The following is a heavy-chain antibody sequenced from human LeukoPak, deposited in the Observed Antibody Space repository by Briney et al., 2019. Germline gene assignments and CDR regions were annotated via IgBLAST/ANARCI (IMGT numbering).Heavy chain of an antibody. CDR1: GFTVSSNY. V-gene: IGHV3-66*01. CDR2: FYRGGST. D-gene: IGHD3-10*01. CDR3: ARGQVRGSYYLVRFDY. Sequence: GGSLRLSCAASGFTVSSNYMSWVRQAPGKGLEWVSLFYRGGSTYYADSVTGRFTISRDYSKNALCLQMNSLRAEDTAVYYCARGQVRGSYYLVRFDYWGQGTLVTVSS. J-gene: IGHJ4*02.